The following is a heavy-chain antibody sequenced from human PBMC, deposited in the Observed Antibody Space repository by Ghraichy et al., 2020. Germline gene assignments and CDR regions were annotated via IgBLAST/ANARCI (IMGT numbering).Heavy chain of an antibody. J-gene: IGHJ4*02. CDR1: GFTFNTYT. D-gene: IGHD5-18*01. V-gene: IGHV3-21*01. CDR3: ASDSALDTYMAD. CDR2: ISSDSEYI. Sequence: GALRLSCAASGFTFNTYTINWVRQAPGKGLEWVSSISSDSEYIYYADSVKGRFTISRDNAKNSLYLQMNSLRAEDTAIYYCASDSALDTYMADWGQGTLVTVSS.